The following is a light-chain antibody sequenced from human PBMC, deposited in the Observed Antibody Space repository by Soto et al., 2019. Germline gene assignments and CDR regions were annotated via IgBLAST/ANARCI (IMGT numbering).Light chain of an antibody. V-gene: IGKV3-11*01. CDR1: QSVSNY. Sequence: EMVLTQSPDTLSVSPGERATLSRRASQSVSNYLAWYQQKPGQAPRLLIYDASNRATDIPARFSGSGSGTDFTLTISSLEPEDFAVYYCQQRSNWPPFTFGQGTRLENK. CDR3: QQRSNWPPFT. J-gene: IGKJ5*01. CDR2: DAS.